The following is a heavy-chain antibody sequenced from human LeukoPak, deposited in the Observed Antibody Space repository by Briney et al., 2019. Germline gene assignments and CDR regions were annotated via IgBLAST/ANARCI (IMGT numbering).Heavy chain of an antibody. Sequence: GGSLRVSCAASGFTFSTCAMSWVRQAPGKGLDWVSAISGGGDITYYADSVKGRFTISRDNSKNTLYLQMNSLRAEDTALYYCAKDTSVVVTGTFDYWGQGTLVTVSS. CDR1: GFTFSTCA. D-gene: IGHD2-21*02. J-gene: IGHJ4*02. CDR3: AKDTSVVVTGTFDY. V-gene: IGHV3-23*01. CDR2: ISGGGDIT.